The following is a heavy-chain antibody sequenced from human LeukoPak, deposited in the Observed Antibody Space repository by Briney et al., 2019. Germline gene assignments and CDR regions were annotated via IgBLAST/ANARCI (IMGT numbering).Heavy chain of an antibody. CDR1: GGSISSYY. V-gene: IGHV4-59*01. D-gene: IGHD3-22*01. CDR2: IYYSGST. Sequence: SETLSLTCTVSGGSISSYYWSWIRQPPGKGLEWSGYIYYSGSTNYNPSLKSRVTISVDTSKNQFSLKLSSVTAADTAVYYCAREWAYYYDSSGYRTAYYYYYGMDVWGQGTTVTVSS. J-gene: IGHJ6*02. CDR3: AREWAYYYDSSGYRTAYYYYYGMDV.